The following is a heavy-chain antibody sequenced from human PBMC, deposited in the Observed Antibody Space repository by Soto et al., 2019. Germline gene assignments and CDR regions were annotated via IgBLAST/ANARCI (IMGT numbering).Heavy chain of an antibody. V-gene: IGHV3-11*01. CDR3: ARCPETGDRFYDY. CDR2: ISSSGTTI. Sequence: QVQLVESGGGLVKPGGSLRLSCAASGLTFSDYCMSWIRQAPGKGLEWVSYISSSGTTIYYPDSVKGRFTISSDNAKTSLYLQMNSLRAEDTAVYYCARCPETGDRFYDYWGQGTLVTVSS. D-gene: IGHD7-27*01. J-gene: IGHJ4*02. CDR1: GLTFSDYC.